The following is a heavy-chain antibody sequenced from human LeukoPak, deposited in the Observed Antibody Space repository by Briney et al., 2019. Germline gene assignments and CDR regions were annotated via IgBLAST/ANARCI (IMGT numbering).Heavy chain of an antibody. Sequence: SETLSLTCTVSGGSVSSDSYYWSWIRQPPGKGLEWIGYVYYTGSTKDNPSLKSRVTISVDTSKNQFSLKLSSVTAADTAVYYRARDQDGTTYLDYWGQGTLVTVSS. CDR3: ARDQDGTTYLDY. J-gene: IGHJ4*02. V-gene: IGHV4-61*01. D-gene: IGHD1-1*01. CDR2: VYYTGST. CDR1: GGSVSSDSYY.